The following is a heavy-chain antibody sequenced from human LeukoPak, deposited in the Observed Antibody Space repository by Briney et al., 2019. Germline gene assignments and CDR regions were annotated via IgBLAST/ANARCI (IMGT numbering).Heavy chain of an antibody. Sequence: GGSLRLSCAASGFTFSSYAMSWVRQAPGKGLEWVSAISGSGGSTYYADSVKGRFTISRDNSKNTLYLQMNSLRAEDTAVYYCAKGHYDILTGYKYYYYGMDVWGQGTTVTVSS. J-gene: IGHJ6*02. CDR3: AKGHYDILTGYKYYYYGMDV. CDR1: GFTFSSYA. V-gene: IGHV3-23*01. CDR2: ISGSGGST. D-gene: IGHD3-9*01.